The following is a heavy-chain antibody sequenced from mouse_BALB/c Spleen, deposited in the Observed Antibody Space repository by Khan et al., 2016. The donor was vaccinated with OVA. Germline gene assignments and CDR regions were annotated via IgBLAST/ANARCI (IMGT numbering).Heavy chain of an antibody. D-gene: IGHD2-14*01. J-gene: IGHJ1*01. Sequence: VQLKESGPGLVKPSQSLSLTCTVTGYSITSDYAWNWIRQFPGSKLEWMGSIRYSGTTTYNPSLKSRISITRDTSKNQFFLQLNSVTPEDTATYYCVIKVRRGDHCYFDVWGAGTTVTVSS. CDR3: VIKVRRGDHCYFDV. CDR1: GYSITSDYA. CDR2: IRYSGTT. V-gene: IGHV3-2*02.